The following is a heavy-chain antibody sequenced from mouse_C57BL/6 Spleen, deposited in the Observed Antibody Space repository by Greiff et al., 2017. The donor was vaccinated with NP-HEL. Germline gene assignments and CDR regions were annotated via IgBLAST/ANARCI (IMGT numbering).Heavy chain of an antibody. CDR3: ARGPDYYGSSYGFFDY. CDR2: IHPNSGST. CDR1: GYTFTSYW. Sequence: QVHVKQPGAELVKPGASVKLSCKASGYTFTSYWMHWVKQRPGQGLEWIGMIHPNSGSTNYNEKFKSKATLTVDKSSSTAYMQLSSLTSEDSAVYYCARGPDYYGSSYGFFDYWGQGTTLTVSS. V-gene: IGHV1-64*01. J-gene: IGHJ2*01. D-gene: IGHD1-1*01.